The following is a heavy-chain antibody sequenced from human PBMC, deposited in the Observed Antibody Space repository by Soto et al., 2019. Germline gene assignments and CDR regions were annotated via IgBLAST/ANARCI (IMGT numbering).Heavy chain of an antibody. D-gene: IGHD5-12*01. CDR2: IYYSGST. V-gene: IGHV4-59*01. CDR3: ARGPYSGYDQILDY. CDR1: GGSISSYY. J-gene: IGHJ4*02. Sequence: QVQLQESGPGLVKPSETLSLTCTVSGGSISSYYWSWIRQPPGKGLEWIGYIYYSGSTNYNPSLKSRVNISVDTSKNQFSLKLSSVTAADTAVYYCARGPYSGYDQILDYWGQGTLVTVSS.